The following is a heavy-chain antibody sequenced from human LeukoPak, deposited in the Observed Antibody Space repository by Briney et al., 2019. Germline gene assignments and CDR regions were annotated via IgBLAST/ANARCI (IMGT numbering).Heavy chain of an antibody. CDR3: ARQLGYCSSTSCYADKVDY. CDR1: GGSVSSSSYY. Sequence: PSETLSLTCTVSGGSVSSSSYYWGWIRQPPGKGLEWIWGIYYSGSTYYNPSLKSRVTISVDTSKNQFSLKLSSVTAADTAVYYCARQLGYCSSTSCYADKVDYWGQGTLVTVSS. D-gene: IGHD2-2*01. V-gene: IGHV4-39*01. CDR2: IYYSGST. J-gene: IGHJ4*02.